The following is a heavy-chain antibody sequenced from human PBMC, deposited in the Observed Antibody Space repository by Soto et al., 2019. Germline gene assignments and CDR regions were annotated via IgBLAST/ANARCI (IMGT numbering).Heavy chain of an antibody. CDR1: GYTFTAYY. D-gene: IGHD4-17*01. J-gene: IGHJ4*02. Sequence: QVQLVQSGAEVKKPGASVKVSCKASGYTFTAYYMHWVRQAPGQGLEWMGWINPNNGGTNYAQKFQGWVTSTRDTSISTGHMELGRPRSDDMAGYYCARARAPRYGDYYYWGQGTLVTVSS. CDR3: ARARAPRYGDYYY. V-gene: IGHV1-2*04. CDR2: INPNNGGT.